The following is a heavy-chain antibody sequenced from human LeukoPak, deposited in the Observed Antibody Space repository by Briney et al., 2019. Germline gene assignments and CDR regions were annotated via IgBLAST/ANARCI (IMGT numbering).Heavy chain of an antibody. CDR2: ISYSGST. CDR3: ARFLWFGGPFDP. V-gene: IGHV4-61*01. CDR1: GGSVRSDSHY. D-gene: IGHD3-10*01. J-gene: IGHJ5*02. Sequence: SETLSLTCTVSGGSVRSDSHYWNWIRQPPGKGLEWIGCISYSGSTTYKSSLKGRVTISMDTSKNQFSLKVGSVTAAYTAVYYCARFLWFGGPFDPWGQGTLVTVSS.